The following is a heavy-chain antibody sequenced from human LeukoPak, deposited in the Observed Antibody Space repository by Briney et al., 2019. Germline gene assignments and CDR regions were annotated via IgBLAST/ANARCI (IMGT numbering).Heavy chain of an antibody. D-gene: IGHD3-22*01. CDR3: ARARRYFTMIVVVDRKTYGMDV. CDR2: INHSGST. J-gene: IGHJ6*02. V-gene: IGHV4-34*01. CDR1: GGSISSYY. Sequence: PSETLSLTCTVSGGSISSYYWSWIRQPPGKGLEWIGEINHSGSTNYNPSLKSRVTISVDTSKNQFSLKLSSVTAADTAAYYCARARRYFTMIVVVDRKTYGMDVWGQGTTVTVSS.